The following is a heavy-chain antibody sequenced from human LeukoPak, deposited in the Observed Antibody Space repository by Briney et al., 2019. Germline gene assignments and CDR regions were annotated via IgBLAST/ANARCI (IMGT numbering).Heavy chain of an antibody. CDR3: ARGRFGDISFDY. D-gene: IGHD3-10*01. Sequence: ASEKVSCKSSVYTFTSYGITWVRQAPGPGREWMGWVNTYYGNTDYAQNSQGRVTMTTDTSTTTDYMLLRSLRSDDTAVYYCARGRFGDISFDYWGQGTLVTVSS. V-gene: IGHV1-18*01. CDR1: VYTFTSYG. J-gene: IGHJ4*02. CDR2: VNTYYGNT.